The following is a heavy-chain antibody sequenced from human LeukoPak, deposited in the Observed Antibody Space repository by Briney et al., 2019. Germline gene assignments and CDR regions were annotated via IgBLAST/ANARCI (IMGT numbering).Heavy chain of an antibody. D-gene: IGHD5-24*01. CDR3: ARGDGYNFFDY. V-gene: IGHV3-53*01. CDR1: GFSVTNNY. CDR2: FYVGGAT. J-gene: IGHJ4*02. Sequence: GRSLRLSCAVSGFSVTNNYMSWVRQAPGKGLEWVSVFYVGGATYYADSVKGRFTISRDNSENTLYLEMKSLRAEDTAVYYCARGDGYNFFDYWGQGTLVTVSS.